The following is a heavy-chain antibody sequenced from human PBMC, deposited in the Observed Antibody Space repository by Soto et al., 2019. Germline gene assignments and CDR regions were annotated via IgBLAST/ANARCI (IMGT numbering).Heavy chain of an antibody. J-gene: IGHJ4*02. V-gene: IGHV3-21*01. D-gene: IGHD5-18*01. CDR2: VSRSSSYI. CDR1: GFPFSSYT. Sequence: EVQLVESGGGLVKPGGSLRLSCAASGFPFSSYTMNWVRQAPGKGLEWVSSVSRSSSYIYNADSGKGRFTISRDNAKNSLYLQMNSLRAEDTAVYYCARGGYSYGSFDYWGQGTLVTVSS. CDR3: ARGGYSYGSFDY.